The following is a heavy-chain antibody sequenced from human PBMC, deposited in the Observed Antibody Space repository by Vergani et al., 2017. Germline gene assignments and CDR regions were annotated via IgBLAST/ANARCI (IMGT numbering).Heavy chain of an antibody. CDR2: ISARYPST. Sequence: EVQLLQSGGGVIQPGGSVRLSCAASGFTFSACPMTWVRQAPGKGLEWVSAISARYPSTYYADSVKGRFTISRDNSKNMLYLQMNSLRAEDTAVYYCAKGTYYDFWSGYPNWFDPWGQGTLVTVSS. D-gene: IGHD3-3*01. CDR1: GFTFSACP. CDR3: AKGTYYDFWSGYPNWFDP. J-gene: IGHJ5*02. V-gene: IGHV3-23*01.